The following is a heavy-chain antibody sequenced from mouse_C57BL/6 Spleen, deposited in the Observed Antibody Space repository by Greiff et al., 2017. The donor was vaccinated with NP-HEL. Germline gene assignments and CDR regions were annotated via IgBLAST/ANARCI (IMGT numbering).Heavy chain of an antibody. Sequence: VQLQQSGPELVKPGASVKIPCKASGYTFTDYNMDWVKQSHGKSLEWIGDINPNNGGTIYNQKFKGKATLTVDKSSSTAYMELRSLTSEDTAVYYCARGRRTYGSSYWYFDVWGTGTTVTVSS. CDR2: INPNNGGT. D-gene: IGHD1-1*01. V-gene: IGHV1-18*01. CDR3: ARGRRTYGSSYWYFDV. CDR1: GYTFTDYN. J-gene: IGHJ1*03.